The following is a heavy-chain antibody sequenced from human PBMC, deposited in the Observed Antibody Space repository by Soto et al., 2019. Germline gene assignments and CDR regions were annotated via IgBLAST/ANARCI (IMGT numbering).Heavy chain of an antibody. CDR3: AKRRGAGGNFAY. CDR1: GFTFSSYA. D-gene: IGHD1-26*01. J-gene: IGHJ4*02. Sequence: DVQLLESGGGLVQPEGSLRLSCAASGFTFSSYAMGWVRQGPGKGLEWVAVVSIGGSTHYADSVRGRFTISRDNSKKTLSLQMNSLTAEDTAVYFCAKRRGAGGNFAYWGQGALVTVSS. V-gene: IGHV3-23*01. CDR2: VSIGGST.